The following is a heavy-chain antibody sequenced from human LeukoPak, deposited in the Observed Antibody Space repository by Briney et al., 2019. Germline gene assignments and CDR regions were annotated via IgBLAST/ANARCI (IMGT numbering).Heavy chain of an antibody. Sequence: HPGGSLRLSCAASGFTFSGFWMHWVRQAPGKGLVWVSCISFDGSDATYADSVKGRFTISRDNAKNTLHLQMDSLTVEDTAVYYCAIAAAEFYDYWGQGTLVTVSS. V-gene: IGHV3-74*01. D-gene: IGHD6-13*01. J-gene: IGHJ4*02. CDR2: ISFDGSDA. CDR1: GFTFSGFW. CDR3: AIAAAEFYDY.